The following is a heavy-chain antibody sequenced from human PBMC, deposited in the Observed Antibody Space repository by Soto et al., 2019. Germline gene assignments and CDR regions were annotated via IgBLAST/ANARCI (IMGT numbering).Heavy chain of an antibody. V-gene: IGHV4-61*01. Sequence: QVQLQESGPGLVKPSETMSLTCTVSGGSVSSASYYWTWIRLTPGKGLEWIGYVYYSGNTKYNPSLRSRLTISVDTSKNQFSLRLSSVTAADTAVYYCARDHNYVDALDVWGQGTAVIVSS. D-gene: IGHD4-4*01. J-gene: IGHJ6*02. CDR3: ARDHNYVDALDV. CDR2: VYYSGNT. CDR1: GGSVSSASYY.